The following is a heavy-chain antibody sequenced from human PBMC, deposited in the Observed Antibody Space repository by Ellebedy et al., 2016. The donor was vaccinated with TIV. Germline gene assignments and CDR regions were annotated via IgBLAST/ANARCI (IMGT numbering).Heavy chain of an antibody. CDR1: GGSIRNYY. CDR2: MYYSGSS. D-gene: IGHD2-2*01. CDR3: AASESADSDY. Sequence: MPSETLSLTCTVSGGSIRNYYCTWIQQPPGKGLEWIGHMYYSGSSNYNPSLKSRVTMSIDTSKNQFSLKMSSVTAADTAVYYCAASESADSDYWGPGTLVTVSS. V-gene: IGHV4-59*01. J-gene: IGHJ4*02.